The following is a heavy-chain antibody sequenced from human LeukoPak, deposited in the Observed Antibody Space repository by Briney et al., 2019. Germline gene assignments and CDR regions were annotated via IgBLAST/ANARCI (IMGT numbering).Heavy chain of an antibody. Sequence: GASVKVSCKASGYTFTSYAMHWVRQAPGQRLEWMGWINAGNGNTKYSQKFQGRVTITRDTSASTAYMELSSLRSEDTAVYYCARRRSLPSYYDFWSGYFSSDWFDPWGQGTLVTVSS. CDR3: ARRRSLPSYYDFWSGYFSSDWFDP. J-gene: IGHJ5*02. CDR1: GYTFTSYA. CDR2: INAGNGNT. D-gene: IGHD3-3*01. V-gene: IGHV1-3*01.